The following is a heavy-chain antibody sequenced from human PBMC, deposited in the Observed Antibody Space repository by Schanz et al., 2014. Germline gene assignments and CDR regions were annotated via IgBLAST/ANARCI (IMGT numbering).Heavy chain of an antibody. CDR3: AKTPRNDYSNYGLSYHYGMDV. CDR1: GFTFSKYG. CDR2: IWYDGSNK. V-gene: IGHV3-33*06. D-gene: IGHD4-4*01. J-gene: IGHJ6*02. Sequence: QVQLVESGGGVVQPGRSLRLSCAASGFTFSKYGMHWVRQAPGKGLEWVAVIWYDGSNKDYADSVKGRFTISRDNSKNMLYLQMNSLRGEDTAVYYCAKTPRNDYSNYGLSYHYGMDVWGQGTTVTVSS.